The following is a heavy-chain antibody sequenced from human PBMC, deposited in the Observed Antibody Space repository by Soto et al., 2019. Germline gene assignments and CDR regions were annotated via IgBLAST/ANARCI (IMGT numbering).Heavy chain of an antibody. J-gene: IGHJ6*03. V-gene: IGHV3-7*01. CDR3: VRGCGRASCPYYLDV. D-gene: IGHD2-2*01. CDR1: AFTLSTYW. CDR2: IKQDGSET. Sequence: PGGSLRLSCAASAFTLSTYWMSWVRQAPGKGQEWVATIKQDGSETHYVDSVKGRFTISRDNAENPLYLQMNSLRAEDTAVYYCVRGCGRASCPYYLDVWGKGTTVTVSS.